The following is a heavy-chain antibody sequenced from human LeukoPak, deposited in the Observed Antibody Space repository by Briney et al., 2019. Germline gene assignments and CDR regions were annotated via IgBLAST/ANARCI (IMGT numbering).Heavy chain of an antibody. CDR1: TFPFDTYA. V-gene: IGHV3-30-3*01. Sequence: PGRSLRLSCAASTFPFDTYAMHWFRQAPGKGLEWVAVISFDGNTIYYAESVKGRFTISRDNSRDTLYLQMNTLRIDDTAVYYRARSGGLQKFDCWGQGTLVTVSS. CDR2: ISFDGNTI. CDR3: ARSGGLQKFDC. J-gene: IGHJ4*02. D-gene: IGHD4-11*01.